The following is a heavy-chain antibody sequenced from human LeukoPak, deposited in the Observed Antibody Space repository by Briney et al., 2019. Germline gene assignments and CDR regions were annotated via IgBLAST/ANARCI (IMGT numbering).Heavy chain of an antibody. CDR2: IDPSGGST. V-gene: IGHV1-46*01. CDR1: GYTFTSYY. J-gene: IGHJ6*02. CDR3: ASDRRMITFGGVIELYYYGMDV. Sequence: ASVKVSCKASGYTFTSYYMHWVRQAPRQGLEWMGIIDPSGGSTSYAQKFQGRVTMTRDTSTSTVYMELSSLRSEDTAVYYCASDRRMITFGGVIELYYYGMDVWGQGTTVTVSS. D-gene: IGHD3-16*02.